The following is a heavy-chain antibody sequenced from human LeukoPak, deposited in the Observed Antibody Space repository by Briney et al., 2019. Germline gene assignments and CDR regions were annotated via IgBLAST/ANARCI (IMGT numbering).Heavy chain of an antibody. CDR3: ARESIAVAGAPFDY. D-gene: IGHD6-19*01. V-gene: IGHV3-48*03. J-gene: IGHJ4*02. CDR2: ISSGSTI. Sequence: PGGSLRLSCAASGFTFSSYETNWVRQAQGKGLEWVSYISSGSTIYDADSVKGRFTISRENAKNSLYLQMNSLRAEDTAVYYCARESIAVAGAPFDYWGQGTLVTVSS. CDR1: GFTFSSYE.